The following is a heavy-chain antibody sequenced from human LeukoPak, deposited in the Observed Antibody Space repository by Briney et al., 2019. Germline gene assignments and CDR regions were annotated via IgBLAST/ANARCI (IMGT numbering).Heavy chain of an antibody. CDR2: IRYDGSNK. Sequence: PGGSLRLSCAASGFTFSSYGMHWVRQAPGKGLEWVAFIRYDGSNKYYADSVKGRFTISRDNSKNTLYLQMNSLRAEDTAVYYCAKDLEYCSGGSCWYYYYGVDVWGQGTTVTVSS. CDR3: AKDLEYCSGGSCWYYYYGVDV. J-gene: IGHJ6*02. D-gene: IGHD2-15*01. V-gene: IGHV3-30*02. CDR1: GFTFSSYG.